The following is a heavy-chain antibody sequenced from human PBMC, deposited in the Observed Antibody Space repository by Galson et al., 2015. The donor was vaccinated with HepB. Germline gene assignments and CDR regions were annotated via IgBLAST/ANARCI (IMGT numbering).Heavy chain of an antibody. CDR1: GFTFGDYA. Sequence: SLRLSCAASGFTFGDYAMSWVRQAPGKGLEWVGFIRSKAYGGTTEYAASVKGRFTISRDDSKSIAYLQMNSLKTEDTAVYYCTRAYDYVWGSYHHWGQGTLVTVSS. CDR3: TRAYDYVWGSYHH. J-gene: IGHJ5*02. V-gene: IGHV3-49*04. CDR2: IRSKAYGGTT. D-gene: IGHD3-16*02.